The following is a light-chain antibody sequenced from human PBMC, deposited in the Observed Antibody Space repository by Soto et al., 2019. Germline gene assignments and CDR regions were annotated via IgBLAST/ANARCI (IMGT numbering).Light chain of an antibody. CDR1: SSDVGAYNY. J-gene: IGLJ1*01. Sequence: QSVLTQPASVSGSPGQSITISCTGTSSDVGAYNYVSWYQQYPGKAPKLMIYGVTNRPSGVSNRFSGSKSGNTASLTISGLQTEDEADYFCSSYRRPTTLVFGPGTKVTVL. V-gene: IGLV2-14*01. CDR3: SSYRRPTTLV. CDR2: GVT.